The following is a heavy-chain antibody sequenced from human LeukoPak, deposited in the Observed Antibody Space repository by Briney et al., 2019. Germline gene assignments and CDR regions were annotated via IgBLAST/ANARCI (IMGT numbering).Heavy chain of an antibody. V-gene: IGHV3-33*01. J-gene: IGHJ1*01. CDR1: GFAFSSYG. D-gene: IGHD6-19*01. Sequence: GRSLRLSCAASGFAFSSYGMHWVRQAPGKGLERVAVIWYDGSNKYYADSVKGRFAISRDNSKNTLYLQMNSLRAEDTAVYYRAIGLAVAGTSEYFQHWGQGTLVTVSS. CDR2: IWYDGSNK. CDR3: AIGLAVAGTSEYFQH.